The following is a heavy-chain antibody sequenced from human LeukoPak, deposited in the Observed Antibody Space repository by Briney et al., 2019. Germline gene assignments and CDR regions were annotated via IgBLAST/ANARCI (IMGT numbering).Heavy chain of an antibody. Sequence: GGSLRLSCAASGFTFSSYEMNWVRQAPGKGLEWVSYISSSGSTIYYADSVKGRFTISRDNAKNSLYLQMNSLRAEDTALYYCARGSGSGSSGAIILDYWGQGTLVTVSS. CDR3: ARGSGSGSSGAIILDY. J-gene: IGHJ4*02. CDR1: GFTFSSYE. CDR2: ISSSGSTI. D-gene: IGHD3-10*01. V-gene: IGHV3-48*03.